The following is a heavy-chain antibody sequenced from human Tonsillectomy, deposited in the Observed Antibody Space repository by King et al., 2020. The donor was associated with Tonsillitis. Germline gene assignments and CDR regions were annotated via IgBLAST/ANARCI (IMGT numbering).Heavy chain of an antibody. D-gene: IGHD3-22*01. CDR2: ISSSGSFI. CDR3: ARDGSYYDSSGPFDY. J-gene: IGHJ4*02. V-gene: IGHV3-21*01. CDR1: GFTFSSYS. Sequence: VQLVESWGGLVKPGGSLRLSCAASGFTFSSYSMNWVRQAPGKGLEWVSSISSSGSFIYYADSVKGRFTISRDNAKNSLYLKMNRLRAEATAVYYCARDGSYYDSSGPFDYWDQGTLVTVSS.